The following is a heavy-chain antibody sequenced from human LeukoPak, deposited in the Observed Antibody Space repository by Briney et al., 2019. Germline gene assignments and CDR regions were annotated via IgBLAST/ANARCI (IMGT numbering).Heavy chain of an antibody. CDR3: ARQSPLHDAFDI. CDR1: GFTFSSYA. CDR2: IHHSGTT. J-gene: IGHJ3*02. V-gene: IGHV4-34*01. Sequence: GSLRLSCAASGFTFSSYAMSWVRQAPGKGLECIGDIHHSGTTNYNPSLKSRVAISVDKSKNQFSLKLSSVTAADTAVYYCARQSPLHDAFDIWGQGTMVTVSS.